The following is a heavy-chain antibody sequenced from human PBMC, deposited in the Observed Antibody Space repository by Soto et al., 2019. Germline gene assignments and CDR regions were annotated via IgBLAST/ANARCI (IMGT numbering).Heavy chain of an antibody. D-gene: IGHD2-2*01. CDR2: IYPGDSDT. CDR3: ARLADIVVVPAAPYNWFDP. J-gene: IGHJ5*02. CDR1: GYSFTSYW. V-gene: IGHV5-51*01. Sequence: GESLKISCKGSGYSFTSYWIGWVRQMPGKGLEWMGIIYPGDSDTRYSPSFQGQATISADKSISTAYLQWSSLKASDTAMYYCARLADIVVVPAAPYNWFDPWGQGTLVTV.